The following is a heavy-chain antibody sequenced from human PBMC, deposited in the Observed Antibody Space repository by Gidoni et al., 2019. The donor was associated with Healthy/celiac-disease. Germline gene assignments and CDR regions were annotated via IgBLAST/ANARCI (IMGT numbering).Heavy chain of an antibody. CDR1: AYSIGTGFY. Sequence: QVQLQESRPGRVKPPETLSITCAVSAYSIGTGFYWSWIRQSPGKGLEWIGSIYHDGDTYYNSSLKSRITISIDRSKKQCSLNLRSVTAADTAIYYCTKDAWDLSKSVYWGRGTLVTVSS. D-gene: IGHD4-4*01. J-gene: IGHJ4*02. CDR2: IYHDGDT. V-gene: IGHV4-38-2*02. CDR3: TKDAWDLSKSVY.